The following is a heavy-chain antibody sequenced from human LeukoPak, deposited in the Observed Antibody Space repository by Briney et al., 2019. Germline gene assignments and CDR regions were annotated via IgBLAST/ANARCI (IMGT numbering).Heavy chain of an antibody. Sequence: SESLSLTCGVSDGSISNYYWTWIREPPGKGVEWIGNIQYSGSTNFNPSLKSRVTVSVDTSKNQVSLKLRSVTAADTAVYYCARDSGLGYCSTTSCSYGLDVWGQGTTVFVS. CDR3: ARDSGLGYCSTTSCSYGLDV. D-gene: IGHD2-2*01. J-gene: IGHJ6*02. CDR2: IQYSGST. CDR1: DGSISNYY. V-gene: IGHV4-59*01.